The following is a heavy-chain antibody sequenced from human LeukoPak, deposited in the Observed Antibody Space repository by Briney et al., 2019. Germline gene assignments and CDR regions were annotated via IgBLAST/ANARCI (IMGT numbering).Heavy chain of an antibody. CDR1: GGSISSGGYY. CDR3: AREATDDYGDSYGMDV. D-gene: IGHD4-17*01. Sequence: TLSLTCTVSGGSISSGGYYWSWIRQHPGKGLEWIGYIYYSGSTYYNPSLKSRVTISVDTSKNQFSLKLSSVTAADTAVYYCAREATDDYGDSYGMDVWGQGTTVTVSS. V-gene: IGHV4-31*03. CDR2: IYYSGST. J-gene: IGHJ6*02.